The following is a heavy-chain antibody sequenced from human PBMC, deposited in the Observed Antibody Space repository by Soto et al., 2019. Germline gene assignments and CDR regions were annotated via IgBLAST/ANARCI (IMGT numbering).Heavy chain of an antibody. CDR1: GYSFTSYW. CDR3: ARHYYDSSGLPPPQLDY. CDR2: IYPGDSDT. V-gene: IGHV5-51*01. Sequence: SGESRKISFKGSGYSFTSYWIGWGRQMPGKGLEWMGIIYPGDSDTRYSPSFQGQVTISADKPISTAYLQWSSLKASDTAMYYCARHYYDSSGLPPPQLDYWGQGTLVTVS. D-gene: IGHD3-22*01. J-gene: IGHJ4*02.